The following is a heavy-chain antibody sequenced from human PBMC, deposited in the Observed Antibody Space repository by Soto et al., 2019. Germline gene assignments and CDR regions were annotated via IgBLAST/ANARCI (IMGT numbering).Heavy chain of an antibody. V-gene: IGHV3-20*04. CDR3: ANSKLVAPPTAFDI. CDR2: ITWNGDII. Sequence: GGSLRLSCAASGVTFSDFARSWVRKGPGKGLEWVSGITWNGDIIGYGDSVKGRFTISRDNAKNSLYLQMNSLRPDDAALYYCANSKLVAPPTAFDIWGQRTVVPVSS. CDR1: GVTFSDFA. J-gene: IGHJ3*02. D-gene: IGHD5-12*01.